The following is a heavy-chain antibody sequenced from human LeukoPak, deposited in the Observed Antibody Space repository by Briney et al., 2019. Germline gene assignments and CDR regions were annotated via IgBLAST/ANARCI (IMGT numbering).Heavy chain of an antibody. CDR3: ATPIPEVGEAFDI. CDR2: IYYSGST. CDR1: GGSISSSSYY. Sequence: SETLSLTCTVSGGSISSSSYYWGWIRQPPGKGLGWIGSIYYSGSTYYNPSLKSRVTISVDTSKNQFSLKLSSVTAADTAVYYCATPIPEVGEAFDIWGQGTMVTVSS. J-gene: IGHJ3*02. V-gene: IGHV4-39*01. D-gene: IGHD3-10*01.